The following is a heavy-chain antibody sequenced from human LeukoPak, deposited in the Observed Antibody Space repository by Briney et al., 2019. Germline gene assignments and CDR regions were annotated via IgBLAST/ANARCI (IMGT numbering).Heavy chain of an antibody. V-gene: IGHV1-18*01. CDR3: ARGLWAIDY. CDR1: GYTFTSYG. Sequence: ASVTVSCTASGYTFTSYGISWVGQAPGKGVEGMGWISAYNGNTNYAQKLHGRVTMTTDTSTSTAYMELRSLRFDDTAVYYCARGLWAIDYWGQGTLVTVSS. J-gene: IGHJ4*02. D-gene: IGHD3-10*01. CDR2: ISAYNGNT.